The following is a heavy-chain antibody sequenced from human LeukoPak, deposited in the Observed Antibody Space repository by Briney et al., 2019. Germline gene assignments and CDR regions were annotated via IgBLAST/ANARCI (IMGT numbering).Heavy chain of an antibody. V-gene: IGHV1-18*01. CDR1: GYTFTSYG. CDR2: ISAYNGNT. D-gene: IGHD2-2*01. Sequence: ASVKVSCKASGYTFTSYGISWVRQAPGQGLEWMGWISAYNGNTNYAQKLQGRVTMTTDTSTSTAYMELRSLRSDDTGVYYCARVVYCSSTSCSIRKTRNYYYYGMDVWGQGTTVTVSS. J-gene: IGHJ6*02. CDR3: ARVVYCSSTSCSIRKTRNYYYYGMDV.